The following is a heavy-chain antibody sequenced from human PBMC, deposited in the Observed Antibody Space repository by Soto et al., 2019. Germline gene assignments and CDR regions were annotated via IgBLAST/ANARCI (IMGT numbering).Heavy chain of an antibody. CDR3: ARELVDQPPSYYSGMDV. CDR1: GGSFSGYC. J-gene: IGHJ6*02. CDR2: INHSGRT. Sequence: SETLSLTCAAYGGSFSGYCRSCIRQPPGKGLERIVEINHSGRTNYNPSLKSRVTISVGTYKNQFSLKLSSVTAADTAVYYCARELVDQPPSYYSGMDVWGQGTTVTVS. V-gene: IGHV4-34*01. D-gene: IGHD3-10*01.